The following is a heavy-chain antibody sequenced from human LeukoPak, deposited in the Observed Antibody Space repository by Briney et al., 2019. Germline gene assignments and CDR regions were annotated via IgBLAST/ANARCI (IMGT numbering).Heavy chain of an antibody. D-gene: IGHD6-19*01. CDR3: AGGYSSGWGARFDY. Sequence: TSETLSLTCAVYGETFSGFYWSWIRQPPGKGLEWIGEVNPSGNTNYNPSLKSRVTISVDTSKNQFSLKLNSVTAADTAVYYCAGGYSSGWGARFDYWGQGTLVTVSS. J-gene: IGHJ4*02. V-gene: IGHV4-34*08. CDR2: VNPSGNT. CDR1: GETFSGFY.